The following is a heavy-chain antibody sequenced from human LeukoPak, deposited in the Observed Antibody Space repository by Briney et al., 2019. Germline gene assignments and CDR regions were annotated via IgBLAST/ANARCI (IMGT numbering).Heavy chain of an antibody. CDR2: ISSSGSTI. Sequence: GGSLRLSCAASGFTFSSYEMNWVRQAPGKGLEWVSYISSSGSTIYYADSVKGRFTISRDNAKNSLYLQMNSLRAEDTAVYYCARDQVVPAAMGNWFDPWGQGTLVTVSS. V-gene: IGHV3-48*03. J-gene: IGHJ5*02. D-gene: IGHD2-2*01. CDR3: ARDQVVPAAMGNWFDP. CDR1: GFTFSSYE.